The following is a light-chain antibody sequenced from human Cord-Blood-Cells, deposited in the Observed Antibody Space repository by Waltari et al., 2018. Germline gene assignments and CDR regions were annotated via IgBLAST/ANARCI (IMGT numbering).Light chain of an antibody. CDR2: GAS. CDR3: QQYGSSPTWT. CDR1: QSVSSSY. J-gene: IGKJ1*01. V-gene: IGKV3-20*01. Sequence: EIVLTQSPGTLSLSPGDRATFSCRASQSVSSSYLAWYQQKPGQAPRLLIYGASSRATGIPDRFSGSGSGTDFTLTISRLEPEDFAVYYCQQYGSSPTWTFGQGTKVEIK.